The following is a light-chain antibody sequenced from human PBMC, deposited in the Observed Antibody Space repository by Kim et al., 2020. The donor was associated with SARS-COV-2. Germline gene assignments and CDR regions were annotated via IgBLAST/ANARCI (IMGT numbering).Light chain of an antibody. J-gene: IGLJ3*02. CDR3: VLYMGSGIWV. V-gene: IGLV8-61*01. CDR2: STN. Sequence: GGTGTLPGGLSSGSVSTSYYPSWDQQTPGQAPRTLIYSTNTRSSGVPDRFSGSILGNKAALTITGAQADDESDYYCVLYMGSGIWVFGGGTQLTVL. CDR1: SGSVSTSYY.